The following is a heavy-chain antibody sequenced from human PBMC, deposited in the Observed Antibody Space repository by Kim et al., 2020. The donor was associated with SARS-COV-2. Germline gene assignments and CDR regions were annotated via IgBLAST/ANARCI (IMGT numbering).Heavy chain of an antibody. CDR2: ISGSGGST. J-gene: IGHJ4*02. Sequence: GGSLRLSCAASGFTFSSYAMSWVRQAPGKGLEWVSAISGSGGSTYYADSVKGRFTISRDNSKNTLYLQMNSLRAEDTAVYYCAKPGWRAKGGVAVAGTDYWGQGTLVTVSS. V-gene: IGHV3-23*01. CDR3: AKPGWRAKGGVAVAGTDY. D-gene: IGHD6-19*01. CDR1: GFTFSSYA.